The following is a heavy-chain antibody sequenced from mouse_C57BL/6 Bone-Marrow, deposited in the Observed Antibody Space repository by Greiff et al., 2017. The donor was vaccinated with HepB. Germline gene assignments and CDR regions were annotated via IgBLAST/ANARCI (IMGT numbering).Heavy chain of an antibody. CDR1: GFTFSSYA. CDR2: ISDGGSYT. V-gene: IGHV5-4*01. Sequence: EVQGVESGGGLVKPGGSLKLSCAASGFTFSSYAMSWVRQTPEKRLEWVATISDGGSYTYYPDNVKGRFTISRDNAKNNLYLQMSHLKSEDTAMYYCARAFYDYYWYFDVWGSGTTVTVSS. D-gene: IGHD2-4*01. J-gene: IGHJ1*01. CDR3: ARAFYDYYWYFDV.